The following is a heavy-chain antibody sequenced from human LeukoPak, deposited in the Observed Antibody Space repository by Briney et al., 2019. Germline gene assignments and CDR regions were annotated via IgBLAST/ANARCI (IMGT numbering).Heavy chain of an antibody. D-gene: IGHD3-16*01. CDR1: GFSFSDYD. CDR2: ISGRSSHI. CDR3: GRAFPPLRTSSAGDL. Sequence: GGSLRLSCSASGFSFSDYDMNWVRQAPGKGLEWVSSISGRSSHIYYGDSVKGRFAISRDNAKNFLYLQMNSLGAEDTAVYYCGRAFPPLRTSSAGDLWGQGILVTVSS. J-gene: IGHJ4*02. V-gene: IGHV3-21*01.